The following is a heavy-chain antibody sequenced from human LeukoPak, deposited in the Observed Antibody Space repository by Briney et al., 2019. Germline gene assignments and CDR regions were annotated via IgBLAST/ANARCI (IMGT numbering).Heavy chain of an antibody. V-gene: IGHV4-34*01. D-gene: IGHD6-25*01. J-gene: IGHJ5*02. CDR1: GASFSGYS. Sequence: SETLSLTCAVQGASFSGYSWSWIRQPPGKGLEWIGEVNRVGYTIYNPSLKSRVSISIDTSTTQFSSRLTSVTVADTAVYFCARERVVSDYNWFDPWGQGTLVTVSS. CDR3: ARERVVSDYNWFDP. CDR2: VNRVGYT.